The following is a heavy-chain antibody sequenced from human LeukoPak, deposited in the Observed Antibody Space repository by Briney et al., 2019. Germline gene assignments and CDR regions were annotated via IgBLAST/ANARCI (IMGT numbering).Heavy chain of an antibody. CDR3: ARDRYDILTGYNDAFDV. J-gene: IGHJ3*01. Sequence: GGSLGLSCAASGFTFTTYWMSWVRQAPGKGLEWVANIKQDGSEEYYVDSVKGRFTISRDNAKNSLYLQMNSLRAEDTAAYYCARDRYDILTGYNDAFDVWGQGTKVFVSS. D-gene: IGHD3-9*01. CDR2: IKQDGSEE. CDR1: GFTFTTYW. V-gene: IGHV3-7*01.